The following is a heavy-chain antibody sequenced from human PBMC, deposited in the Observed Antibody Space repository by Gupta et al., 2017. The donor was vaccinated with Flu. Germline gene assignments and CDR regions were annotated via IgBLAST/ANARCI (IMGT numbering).Heavy chain of an antibody. CDR3: ARSGVARPAGVLKASYYMDV. D-gene: IGHD3-3*01. CDR2: IASSSTNI. J-gene: IGHJ6*04. V-gene: IGHV3-21*06. Sequence: GPEWVASIASSSTNIYYGDAVKGRFTISRDYAKNAMYLQMNSLRAEDTAVYYCARSGVARPAGVLKASYYMDVWGKGTTVTVSS.